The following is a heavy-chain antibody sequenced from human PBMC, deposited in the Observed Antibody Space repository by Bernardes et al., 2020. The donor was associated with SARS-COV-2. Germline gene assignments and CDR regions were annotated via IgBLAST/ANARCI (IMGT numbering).Heavy chain of an antibody. J-gene: IGHJ6*02. CDR2: IPRSSTYI. CDR1: GFTFSRYT. CDR3: ARDNDRSWWLVVGDDYYGMDG. Sequence: GGSLRLSCAASGFTFSRYTMHWVRQAPGKGLEWVSSIPRSSTYISYADSVKGRFTISRDNAKNSVYLQMNSLRVEDTAVYYCARDNDRSWWLVVGDDYYGMDGWGQGTTVTVSS. V-gene: IGHV3-21*01. D-gene: IGHD6-19*01.